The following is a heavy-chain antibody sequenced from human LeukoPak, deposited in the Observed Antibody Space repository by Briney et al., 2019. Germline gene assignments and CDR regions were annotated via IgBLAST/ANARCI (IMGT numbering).Heavy chain of an antibody. CDR3: ARMFEY. V-gene: IGHV4-61*09. J-gene: IGHJ4*02. CDR2: IYTSGTT. CDR1: GYSISSSYY. Sequence: PSETLSLTCTVSGYSISSSYYWGWIRQPAGKGLEWIGHIYTSGTTNYNPSLKSRVTILLDTSKNQFSLNLNSVTAADTAIYYCARMFEYWGQGTLVTVSS.